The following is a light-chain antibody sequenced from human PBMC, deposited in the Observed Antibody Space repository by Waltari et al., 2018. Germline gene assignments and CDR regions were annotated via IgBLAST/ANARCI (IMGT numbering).Light chain of an antibody. Sequence: QSALTQPPSVSGSPGQSTTISCTGTSSDVGGYNYVSSYQQHPGKAPKLMIYDVSNRPSGVSNRFSGSQSGNTASLTISGLQAEDEADYYCSSYTSSSTLVFGGGTKLTVL. J-gene: IGLJ2*01. CDR3: SSYTSSSTLV. CDR2: DVS. CDR1: SSDVGGYNY. V-gene: IGLV2-14*03.